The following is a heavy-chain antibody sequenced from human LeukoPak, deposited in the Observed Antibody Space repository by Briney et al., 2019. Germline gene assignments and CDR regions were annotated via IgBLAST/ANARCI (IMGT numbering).Heavy chain of an antibody. V-gene: IGHV1-18*01. CDR2: ISAYNGNT. CDR1: CYTFTSYG. CDR3: ARDAITMVRGVISSGGDY. Sequence: ASVKVSCKASCYTFTSYGISWVRQAPGQGLEWMGWISAYNGNTNYAQKLQGRVTMTTDTSTSTAYMELRSLRSDDTAVYYCARDAITMVRGVISSGGDYWGQGTLVTVSS. D-gene: IGHD3-10*01. J-gene: IGHJ4*02.